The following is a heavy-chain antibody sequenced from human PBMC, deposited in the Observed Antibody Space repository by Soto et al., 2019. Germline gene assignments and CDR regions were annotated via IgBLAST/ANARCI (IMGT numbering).Heavy chain of an antibody. V-gene: IGHV3-74*01. J-gene: IGHJ4*02. D-gene: IGHD5-18*01. CDR1: GFTFRTYW. CDR3: VRGDGDYHEGNGYLGRH. CDR2: IKRDGSGT. Sequence: EVQLVESGGGLVQLGGSLRLSCEASGFTFRTYWMHWVRQAPGKGLVWVSRIKRDGSGTYYAASVEGRFTISRDNAQNTLDLQMNSLRAEDTAVYYCVRGDGDYHEGNGYLGRHWGQGTLVTVSS.